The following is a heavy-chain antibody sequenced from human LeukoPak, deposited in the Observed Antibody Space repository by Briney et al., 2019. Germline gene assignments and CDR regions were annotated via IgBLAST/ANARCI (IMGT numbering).Heavy chain of an antibody. CDR1: GFSFSSFG. V-gene: IGHV3-23*01. CDR2: IFGSGFTT. CDR3: ARGLREFASAPDS. Sequence: PGGSLRLSCAASGFSFSSFGMSWVRQAPGKGLEWVSAIFGSGFTTYYADSVRGRFIISRDNSQNRLFLQVNSLRVEDTAVYYCARGLREFASAPDSWGQGTLVTVSS. J-gene: IGHJ5*01.